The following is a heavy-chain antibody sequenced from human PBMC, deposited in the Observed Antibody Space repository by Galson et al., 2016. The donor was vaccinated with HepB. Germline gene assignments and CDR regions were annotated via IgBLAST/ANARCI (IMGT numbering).Heavy chain of an antibody. V-gene: IGHV3-7*03. D-gene: IGHD6-19*01. CDR3: VRDGGWYAWFDP. CDR2: INDHGGTK. J-gene: IGHJ5*02. Sequence: SLRLSCAASGFSFSGSWMSWVRQAPGKGLECVANINDHGGTKYYVDSVKGRFTISRDNAKSSLYLHMNSLRDDDTAVYYCVRDGGWYAWFDPWGKGTLVTVSS. CDR1: GFSFSGSW.